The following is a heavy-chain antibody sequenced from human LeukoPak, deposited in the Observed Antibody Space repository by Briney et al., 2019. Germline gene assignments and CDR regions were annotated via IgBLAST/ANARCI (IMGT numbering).Heavy chain of an antibody. V-gene: IGHV3-23*01. D-gene: IGHD6-19*01. J-gene: IGHJ4*02. CDR3: AKRGPAGAGKSPDYFDY. CDR1: GFTFSSYV. CDR2: ITGSGDNT. Sequence: GGSLRLSCAASGFTFSSYVMSWVRQAPGQGLEWVSAITGSGDNTYYAGSVKGRFTIPRDNSKNTLYLQMNSLRAEDTAVYYCAKRGPAGAGKSPDYFDYWGQGTLVTVSS.